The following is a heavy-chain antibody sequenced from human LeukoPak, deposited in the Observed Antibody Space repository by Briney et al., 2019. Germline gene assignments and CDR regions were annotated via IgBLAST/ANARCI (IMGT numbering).Heavy chain of an antibody. J-gene: IGHJ6*03. CDR1: GFTFSSYA. Sequence: GGSLRLSCAASGFTFSSYAMSWVRQAPGKGLEWVTAISGSGGRTYYADSVKGRFTISRDNSKNTLYLQMNSLRAEDTAVYYCAKEYSSSSVYYYYMDVWGKGTTVTVSS. D-gene: IGHD6-6*01. CDR3: AKEYSSSSVYYYYMDV. CDR2: ISGSGGRT. V-gene: IGHV3-23*01.